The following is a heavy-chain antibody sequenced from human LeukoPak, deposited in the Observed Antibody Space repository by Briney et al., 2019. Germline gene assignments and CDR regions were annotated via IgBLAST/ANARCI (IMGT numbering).Heavy chain of an antibody. D-gene: IGHD2-2*01. CDR3: ARVRSRYCSSTSCLSVYYFDY. V-gene: IGHV1-2*02. CDR2: INPNSGGT. J-gene: IGHJ4*02. CDR1: GYTFTGYY. Sequence: ASVKVSCTSSGYTFTGYYMHWVRQAPGQGLEWMGWINPNSGGTNYAQKFQGRVTMTRDTSISTAYMELSRLRSDDTAVYYCARVRSRYCSSTSCLSVYYFDYWGQGTLVTVSS.